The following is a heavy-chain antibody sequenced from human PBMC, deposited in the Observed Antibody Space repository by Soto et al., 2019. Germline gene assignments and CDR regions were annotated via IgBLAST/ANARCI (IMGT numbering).Heavy chain of an antibody. CDR3: ARQDRVVAEGRWFDP. D-gene: IGHD2-15*01. CDR1: GYSISSGYH. Sequence: PSETLSLTCTVSGYSISSGYHWAWIRQPPGKGLEGLGSVHYSGNTYYNPSLKSRLTLSVDKSKNQFSLNLSSVTAADTAVYYCARQDRVVAEGRWFDPWGQGTLVTVSS. J-gene: IGHJ5*02. CDR2: VHYSGNT. V-gene: IGHV4-38-2*02.